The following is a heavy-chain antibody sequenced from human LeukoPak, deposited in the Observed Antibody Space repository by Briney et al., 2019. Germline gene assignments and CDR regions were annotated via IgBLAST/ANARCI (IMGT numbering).Heavy chain of an antibody. CDR3: AREGPCGNSQFDY. D-gene: IGHD2/OR15-2a*01. CDR1: GFTFSSYG. CDR2: IWYDGSNK. V-gene: IGHV3-33*01. J-gene: IGHJ4*02. Sequence: ERSLRLSCAASGFTFSSYGMHWVRQAPGKGLEWVALIWYDGSNKYYADSVKGRLTISRDNSKNTLYLQMNSLRAEDTAVYYCAREGPCGNSQFDYWGQGTLVTVSS.